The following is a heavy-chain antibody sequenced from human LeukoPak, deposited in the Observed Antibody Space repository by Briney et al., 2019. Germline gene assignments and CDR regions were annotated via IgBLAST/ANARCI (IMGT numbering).Heavy chain of an antibody. CDR1: GFTFSSYE. CDR3: ARDSLFYCDSSGPFDY. D-gene: IGHD3-22*01. CDR2: ISSSGSTI. Sequence: GGSLRLSCAASGFTFSSYEMNWVRQAPGKGLEWVSYISSSGSTIYYADSVKGRFTISRDNAKNSLYLQMNSLRAEDTAVYYCARDSLFYCDSSGPFDYWGQGTLVTVSS. J-gene: IGHJ4*02. V-gene: IGHV3-48*03.